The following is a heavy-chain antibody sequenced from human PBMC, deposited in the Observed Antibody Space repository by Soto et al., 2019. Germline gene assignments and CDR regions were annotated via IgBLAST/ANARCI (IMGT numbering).Heavy chain of an antibody. V-gene: IGHV4-59*08. CDR3: ARRYSSAFDI. Sequence: TLSLTCTVSGASIINYYWAWIRHSPGGGLESIGYIYYTASTNYNPSLKSRVTISVDTSKSQFYLKLSSVTAADTAVYYCARRYSSAFDIWGQGTMVTVSS. J-gene: IGHJ3*02. CDR2: IYYTAST. D-gene: IGHD6-13*01. CDR1: GASIINYY.